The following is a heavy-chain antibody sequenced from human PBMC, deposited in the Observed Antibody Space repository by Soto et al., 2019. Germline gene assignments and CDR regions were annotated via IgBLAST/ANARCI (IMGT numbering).Heavy chain of an antibody. V-gene: IGHV1-69*06. Sequence: ASGGTFSSYAISWVRQAPGQGLEWMGGIIPIFNTPKYAQRFQGRVTITADKSTSTVHMELSSLRSEDTAVYYCARAPRGGVIIVITSAQIDYWGQGTLVTVSS. J-gene: IGHJ4*02. CDR3: ARAPRGGVIIVITSAQIDY. CDR2: IIPIFNTP. D-gene: IGHD3-10*01. CDR1: GGTFSSYA.